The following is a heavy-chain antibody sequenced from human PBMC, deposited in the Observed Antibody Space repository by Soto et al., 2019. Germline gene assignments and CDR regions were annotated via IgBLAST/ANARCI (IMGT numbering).Heavy chain of an antibody. V-gene: IGHV3-21*01. Sequence: GRPLRLSGAASGLTLRSDSMNWVRQAPGKGLEWVSSISSSSSYIYYADSVKGRFTISRDNAKNSLYLQMNSLRAEDTAVYYCARDSFDGYNLRRLDYWGQGTLVTVSS. CDR3: ARDSFDGYNLRRLDY. D-gene: IGHD5-12*01. CDR2: ISSSSSYI. J-gene: IGHJ4*02. CDR1: GLTLRSDS.